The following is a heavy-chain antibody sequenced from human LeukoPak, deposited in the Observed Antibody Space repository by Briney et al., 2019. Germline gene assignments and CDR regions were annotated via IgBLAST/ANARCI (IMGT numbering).Heavy chain of an antibody. D-gene: IGHD3-22*01. J-gene: IGHJ3*02. V-gene: IGHV3-30*18. CDR2: VSFDSYNI. CDR3: AKANYDWVVVRLIDI. CDR1: GFTFSTYG. Sequence: GGSLRLSCAASGFTFSTYGMHWVRQAPGKGLEWVAVVSFDSYNIYYADSVKGRFTISRDNSKNTLYLQMNSLRAEDTAVYYCAKANYDWVVVRLIDIWGQGTMVTVSS.